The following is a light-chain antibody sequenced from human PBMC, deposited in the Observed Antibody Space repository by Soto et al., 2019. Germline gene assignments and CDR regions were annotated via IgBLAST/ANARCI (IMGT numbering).Light chain of an antibody. CDR2: EVT. J-gene: IGLJ1*01. CDR3: CSYAGSSTYV. Sequence: QYALAQPASVSGSPGQSITISCTGTSSDVGSYNLVSWYQQHPGKAPKFMIFEVTQRPSGVSNRFSGSKSGNTASLTISGLQAEDEADYYCCSYAGSSTYVFGTGTKVTVL. V-gene: IGLV2-23*02. CDR1: SSDVGSYNL.